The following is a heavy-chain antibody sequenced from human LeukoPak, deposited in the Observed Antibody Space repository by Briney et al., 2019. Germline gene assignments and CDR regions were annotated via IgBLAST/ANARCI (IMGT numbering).Heavy chain of an antibody. V-gene: IGHV3-7*04. J-gene: IGHJ4*02. CDR2: IKGVGSDN. CDR3: ARDLGYHRADY. CDR1: GFTFSSYW. Sequence: PGGSLRLSCAASGFTFSSYWMSWVRQAPGKGLEWVANIKGVGSDNHYVDSVRGRFTISRDNAKNSLYLQMNSLRAEDTAVYYCARDLGYHRADYWGQGTLVTVSS. D-gene: IGHD5-12*01.